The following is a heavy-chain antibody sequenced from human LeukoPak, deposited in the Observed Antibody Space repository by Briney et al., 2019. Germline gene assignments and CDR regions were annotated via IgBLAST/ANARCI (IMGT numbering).Heavy chain of an antibody. J-gene: IGHJ4*02. Sequence: PGRSLRLSCAASGFTFSSYDMHWVRQATGKGLEWVSAISSAGDTYYPGSVKGRFTISRENAKKSLYLQMNSLRAGDTAVYYCARGNILTGYEYWGQGTLVAVSS. CDR3: ARGNILTGYEY. D-gene: IGHD3-9*01. V-gene: IGHV3-13*04. CDR1: GFTFSSYD. CDR2: ISSAGDT.